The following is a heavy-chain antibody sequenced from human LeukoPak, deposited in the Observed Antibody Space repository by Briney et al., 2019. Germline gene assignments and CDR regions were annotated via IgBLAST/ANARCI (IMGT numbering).Heavy chain of an antibody. D-gene: IGHD5-18*01. Sequence: GRSLRLSCAASGFTFSSYGMHWVRQAPGKGLEWVAVIWYDGSNKYYADSVKGRFTTSRDNSKNTLYLQMNSLRAEDTAVYYCARDARIQLWFNFDYWGQGTLVTVSS. CDR3: ARDARIQLWFNFDY. CDR1: GFTFSSYG. V-gene: IGHV3-33*01. J-gene: IGHJ4*02. CDR2: IWYDGSNK.